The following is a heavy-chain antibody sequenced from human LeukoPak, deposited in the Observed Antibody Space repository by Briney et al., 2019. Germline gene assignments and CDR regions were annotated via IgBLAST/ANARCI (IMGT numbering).Heavy chain of an antibody. CDR3: ARTPAPTYYYDSSGYYGDAFDI. CDR2: IYYSGST. D-gene: IGHD3-22*01. Sequence: SETLSLTCTVSGGSISSYYWSWIRQPPGKGLEWIGYIYYSGSTNYSPSLKSRVTISVDTSKNQFSLKLSSVTAADTAVYYCARTPAPTYYYDSSGYYGDAFDIWGQGTMVTVSS. J-gene: IGHJ3*02. CDR1: GGSISSYY. V-gene: IGHV4-59*08.